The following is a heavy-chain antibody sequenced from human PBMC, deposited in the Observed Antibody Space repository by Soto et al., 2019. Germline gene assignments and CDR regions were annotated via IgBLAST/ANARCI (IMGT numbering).Heavy chain of an antibody. J-gene: IGHJ5*02. CDR3: AKSQQQLVINWFDP. CDR2: ISGSGGST. Sequence: PGGSLRLSCAAAGFTFSSYAMSWVRQAPGKGLEWVSAISGSGGSTYYADSVKGRFTISRDNSKNTLYLQMNSLRAEDTAVYYCAKSQQQLVINWFDPWGQGTLVTVSS. CDR1: GFTFSSYA. D-gene: IGHD6-13*01. V-gene: IGHV3-23*01.